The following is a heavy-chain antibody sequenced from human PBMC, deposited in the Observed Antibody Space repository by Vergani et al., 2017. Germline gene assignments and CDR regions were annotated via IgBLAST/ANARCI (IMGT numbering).Heavy chain of an antibody. J-gene: IGHJ4*02. CDR2: ISSSSSYI. Sequence: EVQLVESGGGLVKPGGSLRLSCAASGFTFSSYSMNWVRQAPGKGLEWVSSISSSSSYIYYADSVKGRFTISRDNAKNSLYLQMNCLRAEDTAVYYCARDNGYGQMGDYWGQGTLVTVSS. CDR1: GFTFSSYS. D-gene: IGHD5-18*01. V-gene: IGHV3-21*01. CDR3: ARDNGYGQMGDY.